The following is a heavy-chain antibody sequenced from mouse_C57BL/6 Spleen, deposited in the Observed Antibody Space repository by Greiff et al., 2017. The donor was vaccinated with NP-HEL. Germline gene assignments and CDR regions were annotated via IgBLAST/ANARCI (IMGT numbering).Heavy chain of an antibody. CDR2: INPSNGGT. Sequence: QVHVKQPGTELVKPGASVKLSCKASGYTFPSYWLHWVKQRPGQGLEWIGNINPSNGGTNYTEKVKSKFTLTVDKSTSTAYMQLSSLTSEDSAVYYCAREELTGTNCAMDYWGQGTSVTVSS. V-gene: IGHV1-53*01. D-gene: IGHD4-1*01. CDR1: GYTFPSYW. CDR3: AREELTGTNCAMDY. J-gene: IGHJ4*01.